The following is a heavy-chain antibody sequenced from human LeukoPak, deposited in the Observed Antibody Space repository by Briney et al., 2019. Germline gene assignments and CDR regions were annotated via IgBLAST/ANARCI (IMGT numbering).Heavy chain of an antibody. CDR3: AREKKTEWTTGAFDM. CDR2: TSPSGDTI. V-gene: IGHV3-11*01. D-gene: IGHD3-3*01. J-gene: IGHJ3*02. CDR1: GFTFSDYY. Sequence: GGSLRLSCAASGFTFSDYYMTWIRQAPGKGLEWLSYTSPSGDTIYYTDSVKGRFTMSRDNAQNALYLEMNSLRAEDTAVYYCAREKKTEWTTGAFDMWGQGTMVIVSS.